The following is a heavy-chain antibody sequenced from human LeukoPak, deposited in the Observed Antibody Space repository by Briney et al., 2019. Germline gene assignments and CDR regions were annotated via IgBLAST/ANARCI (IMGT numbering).Heavy chain of an antibody. V-gene: IGHV4-59*04. CDR3: ARAGYYYDSKRKFDP. CDR2: LYYNGDT. CDR1: GGSISTYY. D-gene: IGHD3-22*01. Sequence: SETLSLTCTVSGGSISTYYWSWIRQPPGKGLEWIGYLYYNGDTYYNPSLKSRVTISVDTSKNQFSLKLSSVTAADTAVYYRARAGYYYDSKRKFDPWGQGTLVTVSS. J-gene: IGHJ5*02.